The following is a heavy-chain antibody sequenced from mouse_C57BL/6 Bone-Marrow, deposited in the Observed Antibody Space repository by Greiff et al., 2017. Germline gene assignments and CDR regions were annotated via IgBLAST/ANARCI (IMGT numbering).Heavy chain of an antibody. CDR2: IHPNSGST. Sequence: VQLQQPGAELVKPGASVKLSCKASGYTFTSYWMHWVKQRPGQGLEWIGMIHPNSGSTNYNEKFKSKATLTVDNSSSTAYMQLSSLTSEDSAVYYCARGAYWYFDVWGTGTTVTVSS. CDR3: ARGAYWYFDV. J-gene: IGHJ1*03. V-gene: IGHV1-64*01. CDR1: GYTFTSYW.